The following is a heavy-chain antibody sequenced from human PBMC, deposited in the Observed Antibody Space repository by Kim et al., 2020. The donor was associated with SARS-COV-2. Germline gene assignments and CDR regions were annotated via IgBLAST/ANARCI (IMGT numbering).Heavy chain of an antibody. CDR1: GFTFSSYA. V-gene: IGHV3-23*01. D-gene: IGHD6-19*01. CDR3: AKGQGVKQWLAYPFDY. J-gene: IGHJ4*02. CDR2: ISGSGGST. Sequence: GGSLRLSCAASGFTFSSYAMSWVRQAPGKGLEWVSAISGSGGSTYYADSVKGRFTISRDNSKNTLYLQMNSLRAEDTAVYYCAKGQGVKQWLAYPFDYWGQGTLVTVSS.